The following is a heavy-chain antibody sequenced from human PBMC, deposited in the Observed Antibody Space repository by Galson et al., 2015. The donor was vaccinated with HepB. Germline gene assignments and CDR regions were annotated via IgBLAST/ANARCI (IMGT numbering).Heavy chain of an antibody. CDR2: INIGNGDT. CDR3: ARDNGYFDY. V-gene: IGHV1-3*04. CDR1: GYTVTNYL. J-gene: IGHJ4*02. Sequence: SVKVSCKASGYTVTNYLIHWVRQAPRQGLEWMGWINIGNGDTKYSQKFQGRVTITRDTSANTAYMELSSLTSEDTAVYYCARDNGYFDYWGQGTVVTVSS. D-gene: IGHD2-8*01.